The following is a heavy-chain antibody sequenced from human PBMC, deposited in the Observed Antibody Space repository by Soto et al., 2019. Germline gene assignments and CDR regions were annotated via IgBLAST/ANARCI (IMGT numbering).Heavy chain of an antibody. CDR1: GGSISSYY. J-gene: IGHJ6*03. V-gene: IGHV4-59*01. D-gene: IGHD1-20*01. Sequence: NPSETLSLTCTVSGGSISSYYWSWIRQPPGKGLEWIGYNYYSGSTNYNPSIKSRVTISVDPSKNQFSLKLSSVTAADTAVYYCARLKSPGIPYYYYYYYMDVWGKGTTVTVSS. CDR3: ARLKSPGIPYYYYYYYMDV. CDR2: NYYSGST.